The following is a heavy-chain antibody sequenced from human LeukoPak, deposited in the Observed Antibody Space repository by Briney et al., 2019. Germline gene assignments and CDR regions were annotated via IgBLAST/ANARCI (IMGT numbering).Heavy chain of an antibody. J-gene: IGHJ4*02. CDR3: AKLDIVVVPAAMPLSTDY. D-gene: IGHD2-2*03. V-gene: IGHV3-30*18. Sequence: GGSLRLSCAASGFTFSSYGMHWVRQAPGKGLEWVAVISYDGGNKYYADSVKGRFTISRDNSKNTLYLQMNSLRAEDTAVYYCAKLDIVVVPAAMPLSTDYWGQGTLVTVSS. CDR1: GFTFSSYG. CDR2: ISYDGGNK.